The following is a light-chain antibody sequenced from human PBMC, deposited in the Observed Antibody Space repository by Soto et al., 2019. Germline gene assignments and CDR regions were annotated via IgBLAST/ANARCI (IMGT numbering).Light chain of an antibody. J-gene: IGKJ1*01. Sequence: EIVLTQSPGTLSLSPGERATLSCRASQSVTSNYLAWYQQKPGQAPRLLFFGASIRATGIPDRFSGSGSGTDFTLTIRRLEPEDFAVYHCKQYGSSPTTFGQGTKVDIK. CDR1: QSVTSNY. V-gene: IGKV3-20*01. CDR3: KQYGSSPTT. CDR2: GAS.